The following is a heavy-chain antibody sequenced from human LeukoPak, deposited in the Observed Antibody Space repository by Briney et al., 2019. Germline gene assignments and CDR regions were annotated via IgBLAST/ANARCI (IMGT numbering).Heavy chain of an antibody. V-gene: IGHV3-30-3*01. D-gene: IGHD2-15*01. Sequence: PGRSLRLSCAASGFTFSSYAMHWVRQAPGKGLEWVAVIPYDGSNKYYADSVKGRFTISRDNSKNTLYLQMNSLRAEDTAVYYCARERGSIDFDYWGQGTLVTVSS. J-gene: IGHJ4*02. CDR1: GFTFSSYA. CDR2: IPYDGSNK. CDR3: ARERGSIDFDY.